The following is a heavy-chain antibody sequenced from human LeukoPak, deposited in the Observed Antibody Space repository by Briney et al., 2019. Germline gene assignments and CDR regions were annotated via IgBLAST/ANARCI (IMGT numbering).Heavy chain of an antibody. D-gene: IGHD3-10*01. CDR1: GGSISSSSYY. V-gene: IGHV4-39*01. Sequence: SETLSLTCTVSGGSISSSSYYWGWIRQPPGKGLEWIGSIYYSGSTYYSPSLKSRVTISVDTSKNQFSLRLSSVTAADTAVYYCARHGYGSGIRIIDYWGQGTLVTVSS. J-gene: IGHJ4*02. CDR3: ARHGYGSGIRIIDY. CDR2: IYYSGST.